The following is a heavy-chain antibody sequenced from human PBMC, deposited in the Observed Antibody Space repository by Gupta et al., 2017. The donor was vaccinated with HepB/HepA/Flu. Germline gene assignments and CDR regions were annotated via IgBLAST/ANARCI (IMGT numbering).Heavy chain of an antibody. J-gene: IGHJ5*02. D-gene: IGHD3-22*01. V-gene: IGHV1-24*01. CDR1: GYTLTELS. CDR2: FDPEDGET. Sequence: QVQLVQSGAEVKKPGASVKVSCKVSGYTLTELSMHWVRQAPGKGLEWMGGFDPEDGETIYAQKFQGRVTMTEDTSTDTAYMELSSLRSEDTAVYYCATVTYYYDSSGYYYPFDPWGQGTLVTVSS. CDR3: ATVTYYYDSSGYYYPFDP.